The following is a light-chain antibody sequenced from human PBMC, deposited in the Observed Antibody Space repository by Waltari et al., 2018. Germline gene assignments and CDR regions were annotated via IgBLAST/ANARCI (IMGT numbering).Light chain of an antibody. CDR1: SSDVGGYNS. CDR3: SSFTTKRTLV. J-gene: IGLJ3*02. Sequence: QSALTQPASVSGSPGQSITISRTGTSSDVGGYNSVSWYQQHPGRAPNLKIYDVVNRPSGVSTRFSGSKSGNTASLTISGLQGEDEAVYYCSSFTTKRTLVFGGGTKLTVL. V-gene: IGLV2-14*03. CDR2: DVV.